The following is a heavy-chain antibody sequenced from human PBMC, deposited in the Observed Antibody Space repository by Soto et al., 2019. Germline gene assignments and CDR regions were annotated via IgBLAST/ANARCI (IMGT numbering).Heavy chain of an antibody. D-gene: IGHD4-4*01. CDR3: ARDRNSNPNYYYYYMDV. Sequence: QVQLVESGGGVVQPGRSLRLSCAASGFTFSSYGMHWVRQAPGKGLEWVAVIWYDGSNKYYADSVKGRFTISRDNSKNTLYLHMNSLSAEDMAVYFCARDRNSNPNYYYYYMDVWGKGTTVTVSS. CDR2: IWYDGSNK. V-gene: IGHV3-33*01. CDR1: GFTFSSYG. J-gene: IGHJ6*03.